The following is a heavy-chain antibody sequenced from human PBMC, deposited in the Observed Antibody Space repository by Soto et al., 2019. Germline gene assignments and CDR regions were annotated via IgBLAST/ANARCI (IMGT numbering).Heavy chain of an antibody. CDR1: GYSFTSYW. CDR3: ARQAVAYYYGMDV. V-gene: IGHV5-51*01. CDR2: IYPVDSDT. Sequence: GDSLNISFKGSGYSFTSYWIGWVRQMPGKGLEWMGIIYPVDSDTRYSPSFQGQVTISADKSISTAYLQWSSLKASDTAMYYCARQAVAYYYGMDVWGQGTTVTVSS. D-gene: IGHD6-19*01. J-gene: IGHJ6*02.